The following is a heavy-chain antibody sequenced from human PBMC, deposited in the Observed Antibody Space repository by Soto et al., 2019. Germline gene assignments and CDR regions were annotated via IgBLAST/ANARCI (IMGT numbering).Heavy chain of an antibody. D-gene: IGHD3-10*01. CDR1: GFTFSNYG. V-gene: IGHV3-30*18. Sequence: ESGGGVVRPGRSLRLSCAASGFTFSNYGMHWVRQAPGKGLEWVAFISYDGSNKYYADSVKGRFTISRDNSKNTLYLQMNSLRAEDTSVYYCAKDGGGILWFGRYGMDVWGQGTTVTVSS. CDR2: ISYDGSNK. J-gene: IGHJ6*02. CDR3: AKDGGGILWFGRYGMDV.